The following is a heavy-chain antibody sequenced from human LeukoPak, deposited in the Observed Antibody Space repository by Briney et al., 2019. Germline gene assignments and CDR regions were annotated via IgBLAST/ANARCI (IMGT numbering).Heavy chain of an antibody. CDR1: GYTFTGYY. CDR3: ARDRGIYDSSGYYFDY. J-gene: IGHJ4*02. Sequence: ASVKVSCKASGYTFTGYYMHWVRQAPGQGLEWMGWINPNRGGTNYAQKFQGRVTMTRDTSISTAYMELSRLRSDDTAVYYCARDRGIYDSSGYYFDYWGQGTLVTVSS. V-gene: IGHV1-2*02. D-gene: IGHD3-22*01. CDR2: INPNRGGT.